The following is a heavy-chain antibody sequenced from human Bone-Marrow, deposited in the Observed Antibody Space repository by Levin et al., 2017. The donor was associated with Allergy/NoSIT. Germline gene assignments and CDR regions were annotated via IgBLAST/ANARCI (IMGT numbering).Heavy chain of an antibody. J-gene: IGHJ4*02. CDR1: GFSFSMYG. V-gene: IGHV3-48*02. CDR2: MSGSGSSI. Sequence: QSGGSLRLSCDASGFSFSMYGMNWVRQAPGKGPEWVSYMSGSGSSINYSDSVKGRFIISRDNAKNSLYLQMNGLRDEDTAVYYCARNWNWGWGDDYWGQGTLVAVAS. CDR3: ARNWNWGWGDDY. D-gene: IGHD7-27*01.